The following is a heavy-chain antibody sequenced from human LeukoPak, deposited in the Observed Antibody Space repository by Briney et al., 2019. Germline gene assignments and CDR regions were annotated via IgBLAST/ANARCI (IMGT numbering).Heavy chain of an antibody. V-gene: IGHV1-69*04. D-gene: IGHD6-6*01. J-gene: IGHJ4*02. CDR3: AREYSGSSFDY. CDR2: IIPIFGIA. CDR1: GYTFTSYY. Sequence: SVKVSCKASGYTFTSYYMHWVRQPPGQGLEWMGRIIPIFGIANYAQKFQGRVTITADKSTSTAYMELSSLRSEDTAVYYCAREYSGSSFDYWGQGTLVTVSS.